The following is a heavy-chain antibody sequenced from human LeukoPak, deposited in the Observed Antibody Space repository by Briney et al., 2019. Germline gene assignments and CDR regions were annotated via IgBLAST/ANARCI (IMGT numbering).Heavy chain of an antibody. Sequence: GGSLRLSCAASGFTFSSYGMHWVRQAPGKGLEWVANMKQDGSQKYSVDFVEGRFTMSRDNAKNLLFLQVNSLRAEDTAVYYCARDSGKYYIDYWGQGTLVTVSS. D-gene: IGHD6-25*01. CDR3: ARDSGKYYIDY. V-gene: IGHV3-7*01. CDR2: MKQDGSQK. CDR1: GFTFSSYG. J-gene: IGHJ4*02.